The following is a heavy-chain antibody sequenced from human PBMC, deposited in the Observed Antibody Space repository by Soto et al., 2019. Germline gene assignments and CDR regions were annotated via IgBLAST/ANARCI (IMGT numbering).Heavy chain of an antibody. J-gene: IGHJ5*02. CDR2: IIPVFGTV. CDR1: GGTFSNYA. CDR3: ARDNPYTNSFGNWFDP. V-gene: IGHV1-69*01. Sequence: QMRLVQSGAEVKKPGSSVKVSCKASGGTFSNYAITWLRLAPGQGLEWLGGIIPVFGTVNYAQKFQGRDTITADESTSTAYMELNRLRSEDTAVYYCARDNPYTNSFGNWFDPLGEGTLVIVS. D-gene: IGHD6-13*01.